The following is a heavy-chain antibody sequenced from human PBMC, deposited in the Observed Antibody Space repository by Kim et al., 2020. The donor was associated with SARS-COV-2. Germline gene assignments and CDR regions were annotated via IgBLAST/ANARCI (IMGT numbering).Heavy chain of an antibody. CDR2: INGGNGNT. CDR1: GYTFTNYA. Sequence: ASVKVSCKGSGYTFTNYAIHWVRQAPGERPEWMGWINGGNGNTKYSQRFQGRVTITRDTSANTAYMALSSLTPEDTAVFYCARGLAGYCSTTSCFENPAVNFFDPWGQGTLVTVSS. D-gene: IGHD2-2*01. CDR3: ARGLAGYCSTTSCFENPAVNFFDP. V-gene: IGHV1-3*01. J-gene: IGHJ5*02.